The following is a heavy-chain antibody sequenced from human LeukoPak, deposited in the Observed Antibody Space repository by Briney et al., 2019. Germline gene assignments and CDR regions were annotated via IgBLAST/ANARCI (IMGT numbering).Heavy chain of an antibody. J-gene: IGHJ1*01. CDR2: IYYSGST. CDR1: GGSISSYY. V-gene: IGHV4-59*08. Sequence: PSETLSLTCTVSGGSISSYYWSWIRQPPGKGLEWIGYIYYSGSTNYNPSLKSRVTISVDTSKNQFSLKLSSVTAADTAVYYCARVSYYDSSGYPEYFHHWGQGTLVTVSS. CDR3: ARVSYYDSSGYPEYFHH. D-gene: IGHD3-22*01.